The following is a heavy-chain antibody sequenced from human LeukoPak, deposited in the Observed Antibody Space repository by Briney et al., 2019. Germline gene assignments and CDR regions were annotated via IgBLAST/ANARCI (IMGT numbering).Heavy chain of an antibody. CDR2: ISYSGTT. V-gene: IGHV4-39*01. CDR1: GGSISSSYYY. Sequence: PSETLSLTCTLSGGSISSSYYYWGWIRQPPGKGLDWIGSISYSGTTYYSPSLKSRVTISVDTSKNQFSLKLSSVTAADTAVYCCGGFTRDYNDAFDIWGQGTMVTVSS. D-gene: IGHD4-11*01. J-gene: IGHJ3*02. CDR3: GGFTRDYNDAFDI.